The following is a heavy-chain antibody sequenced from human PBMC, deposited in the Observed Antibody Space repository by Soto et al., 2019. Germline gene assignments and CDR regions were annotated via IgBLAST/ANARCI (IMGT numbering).Heavy chain of an antibody. V-gene: IGHV3-23*01. CDR3: AKGDYYDSSGSSFDP. J-gene: IGHJ5*02. CDR2: ISGSGGST. Sequence: LRLSCAASGFTFSSYAMSWVRQAPGKGLEWVSAISGSGGSTYYADSVKGRFTISRDNSKNTLYLQMNSLRAEDTAVYYCAKGDYYDSSGSSFDPWGQGTLVTVSS. D-gene: IGHD3-22*01. CDR1: GFTFSSYA.